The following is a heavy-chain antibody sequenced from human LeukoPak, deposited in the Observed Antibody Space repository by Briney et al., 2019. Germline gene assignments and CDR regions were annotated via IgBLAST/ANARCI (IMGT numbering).Heavy chain of an antibody. CDR1: GFTFSTYN. D-gene: IGHD2-15*01. CDR3: AREGRSTSVWCSGGSCYDFDY. V-gene: IGHV3-21*01. Sequence: GGSLRLSRAPSGFTFSTYNMNWVRQPPGKGLEWVSSIRNTKNEMYYADSVKGRFTISRNNAKNSLYLQMNSLRAEDTAVYYCAREGRSTSVWCSGGSCYDFDYWGQGVLVTVSS. J-gene: IGHJ4*02. CDR2: IRNTKNEM.